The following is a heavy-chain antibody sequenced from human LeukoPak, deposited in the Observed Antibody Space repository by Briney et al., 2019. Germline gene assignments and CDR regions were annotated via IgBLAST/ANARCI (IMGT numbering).Heavy chain of an antibody. CDR2: IYYSGNT. V-gene: IGHV4-59*08. J-gene: IGHJ4*02. CDR1: GGSISSYY. Sequence: SETLSLTCTLSGGSISSYYWSWIRKPPGKGLEWIGNIYYSGNTNYNPSLKSRVTISVDKSKNQFSLKLSSVTAADTAVYYCARTGYSSGWYDYWGQGTLVTVSS. D-gene: IGHD6-19*01. CDR3: ARTGYSSGWYDY.